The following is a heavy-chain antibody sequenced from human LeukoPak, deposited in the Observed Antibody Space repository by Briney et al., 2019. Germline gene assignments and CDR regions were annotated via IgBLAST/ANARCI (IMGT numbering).Heavy chain of an antibody. J-gene: IGHJ6*02. V-gene: IGHV3-23*01. CDR3: ARGGGLDV. Sequence: GGSLRLSCVASGFTFSNYWMHWVRHPPGKGLEWVSIIGSSGGGIHYADSVKGRFTISRDNSKNALYLQMSNLRAEDTAVYFCARGGGLDVWGQGATVTVSS. CDR2: IGSSGGGI. CDR1: GFTFSNYW. D-gene: IGHD3-16*01.